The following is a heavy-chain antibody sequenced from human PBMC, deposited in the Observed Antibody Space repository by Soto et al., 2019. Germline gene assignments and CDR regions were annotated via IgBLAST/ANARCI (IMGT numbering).Heavy chain of an antibody. V-gene: IGHV3-33*06. Sequence: GGSLRLSCAASGFTFSSYGMHWVRQAPGKGLEWVAVIWYDGSNKYYADSVKGRFTISRDNSKNTLYLQMNSLRAEDTAVYYCAKDRNYYDSSGYDYWGQGTLVTVSS. D-gene: IGHD3-22*01. J-gene: IGHJ4*02. CDR3: AKDRNYYDSSGYDY. CDR2: IWYDGSNK. CDR1: GFTFSSYG.